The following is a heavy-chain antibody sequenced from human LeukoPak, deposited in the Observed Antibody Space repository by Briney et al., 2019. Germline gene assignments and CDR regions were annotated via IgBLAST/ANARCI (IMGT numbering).Heavy chain of an antibody. CDR2: ISYDGSNK. CDR1: GFTFSSYG. J-gene: IGHJ4*02. CDR3: AKIPIMGPGGY. Sequence: GRSLRLSCAASGFTFSSYGMHWVRQAPAKGLEWVAVISYDGSNKYYADSVKGRFTISRDNSKNTLYLQMNSLRAEDTAVYYCAKIPIMGPGGYWGQGTLVTVSS. D-gene: IGHD1-26*01. V-gene: IGHV3-30*18.